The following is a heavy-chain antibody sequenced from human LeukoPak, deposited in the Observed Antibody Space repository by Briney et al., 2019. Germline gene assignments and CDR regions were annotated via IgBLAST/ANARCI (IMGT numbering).Heavy chain of an antibody. D-gene: IGHD6-13*01. V-gene: IGHV1-2*02. CDR1: GYTFTGYY. Sequence: ASVKVSCKAYGYTFTGYYMHWERQAPGQGLEWMGWINPNSGGTNYAQKFQGRVTMTRDTSISTAYMELSRLRSDDTAVYYCARDHSSSWYYLFDYWGQGTLVTVSS. CDR3: ARDHSSSWYYLFDY. J-gene: IGHJ4*02. CDR2: INPNSGGT.